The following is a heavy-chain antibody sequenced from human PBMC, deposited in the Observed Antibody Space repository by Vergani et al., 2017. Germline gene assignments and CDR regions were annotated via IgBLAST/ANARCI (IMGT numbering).Heavy chain of an antibody. CDR3: ARGLPGYCSGGSCYSPRPIRAKPNWVDP. CDR1: GGSFSGYY. Sequence: QVQLQQWGAGLLKPSETLSLTCAVYGGSFSGYYWSWIRQPPGKGLEWIGEINHSGSTNYNPSLKSRVTISVDTSKNQFSLKLSSVTAADTAVYYCARGLPGYCSGGSCYSPRPIRAKPNWVDPWGQGTLVTVSS. D-gene: IGHD2-15*01. CDR2: INHSGST. J-gene: IGHJ5*02. V-gene: IGHV4-34*01.